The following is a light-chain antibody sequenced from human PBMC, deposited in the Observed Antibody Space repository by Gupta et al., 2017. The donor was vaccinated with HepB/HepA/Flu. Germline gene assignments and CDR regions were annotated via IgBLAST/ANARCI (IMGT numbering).Light chain of an antibody. CDR3: MQYTHWPHT. CDR2: QVS. V-gene: IGKV2-30*02. Sequence: DVVMTQSPLSLPVTLGQPASISCTSSQSLVQTNGNTYLDWFQQRPSQSPRRLIYQVSKRDSGVPDRFSGRGSGTDFTLKISRVEAEDVGVYYCMQYTHWPHTFGQGTKLEIE. J-gene: IGKJ2*01. CDR1: QSLVQTNGNTY.